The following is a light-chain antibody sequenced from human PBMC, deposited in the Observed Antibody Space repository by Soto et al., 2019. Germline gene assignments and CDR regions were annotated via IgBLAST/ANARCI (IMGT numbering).Light chain of an antibody. CDR2: AAS. J-gene: IGKJ4*01. V-gene: IGKV1-9*01. CDR1: QGIRSY. Sequence: DIQLTQSPSFLSASVGDRVTITCRASQGIRSYLAWYQHKPGKAPKLLIYAASTLQSGVPSRFSGSGSATEFTLTISSLQPEDFATYYCQQLSTYPLTFGGGTKVEIK. CDR3: QQLSTYPLT.